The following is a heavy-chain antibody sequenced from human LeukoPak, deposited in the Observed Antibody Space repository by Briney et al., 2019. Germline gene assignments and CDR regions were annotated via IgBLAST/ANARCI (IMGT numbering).Heavy chain of an antibody. J-gene: IGHJ6*03. V-gene: IGHV1-46*01. CDR2: INPSGGST. CDR3: ARAYCSGGSCGQYYYYYYMDV. Sequence: RASVKVSCKASGYTFTIYYMHWVRQAPGQGLEWVGIINPSGGSTSYAQKFQGRVTMTRDMSTSTVYMGLSSLRSEDTAVYYCARAYCSGGSCGQYYYYYYMDVWGKGTTVTVSS. CDR1: GYTFTIYY. D-gene: IGHD2-15*01.